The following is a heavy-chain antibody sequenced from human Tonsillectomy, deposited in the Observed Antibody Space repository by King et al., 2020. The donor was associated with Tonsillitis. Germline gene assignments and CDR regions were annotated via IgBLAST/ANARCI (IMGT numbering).Heavy chain of an antibody. J-gene: IGHJ4*02. CDR2: IYSGGST. Sequence: VQLVESGGGLVQPGGSLRLSCAASGFTVRSNYMNWVRQAPGKGLEWVSVIYSGGSTYYADSVKGRFTISRHNSKNTLYLQMNSLRVEDTAVYYCTRGSDYGDYGGGSDYWGQGTLVTVSS. V-gene: IGHV3-53*04. D-gene: IGHD4-17*01. CDR3: TRGSDYGDYGGGSDY. CDR1: GFTVRSNY.